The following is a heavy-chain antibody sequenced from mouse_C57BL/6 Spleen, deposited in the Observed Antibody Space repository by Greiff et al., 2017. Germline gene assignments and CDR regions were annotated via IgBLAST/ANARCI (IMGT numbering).Heavy chain of an antibody. CDR2: IDPEDGET. CDR3: ARSYEVAY. V-gene: IGHV14-2*01. CDR1: GFNIKDYY. J-gene: IGHJ3*01. D-gene: IGHD2-3*01. Sequence: VQLQQSGAELVKPGASVKLSCKASGFNIKDYYMHWVKQRTEQGLEWIGRIDPEDGETTYTPKLQGKATITADTSSTTAYLQLSSLTSEDTAVYYCARSYEVAYWGQGTLVTVSA.